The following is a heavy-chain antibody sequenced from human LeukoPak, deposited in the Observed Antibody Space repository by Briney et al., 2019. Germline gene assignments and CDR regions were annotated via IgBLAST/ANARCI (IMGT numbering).Heavy chain of an antibody. CDR3: ARDPSTASAFDI. CDR2: IYTSGST. Sequence: SETLSLTCTVSGGSISRYYWSWIRQPAGKGLEWIGRIYTSGSTNYNPSLKSRVTMSVDTSKNQFSLKLSSVTAADTAVYYCARDPSTASAFDIWGQGTMVTVSS. J-gene: IGHJ3*02. D-gene: IGHD2/OR15-2a*01. V-gene: IGHV4-4*07. CDR1: GGSISRYY.